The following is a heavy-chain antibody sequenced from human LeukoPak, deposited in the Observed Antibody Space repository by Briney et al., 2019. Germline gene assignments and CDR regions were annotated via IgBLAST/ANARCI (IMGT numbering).Heavy chain of an antibody. CDR1: GGSVSSYY. J-gene: IGHJ4*02. D-gene: IGHD3-22*01. V-gene: IGHV4-4*07. Sequence: SETLSLTCTVPGGSVSSYYWTWIRQPAGKGLEWIGRVYNRGGTHYNPSLESRVTVSLDTSKNQFSVRLSSVSAADTAVYYCAREDSSGSFEYWGQGTLVTVSS. CDR3: AREDSSGSFEY. CDR2: VYNRGGT.